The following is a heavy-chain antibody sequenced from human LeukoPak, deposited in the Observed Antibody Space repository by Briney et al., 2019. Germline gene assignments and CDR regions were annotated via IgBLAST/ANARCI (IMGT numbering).Heavy chain of an antibody. CDR1: GFTFSSYS. Sequence: GGSLRLSCAASGFTFSSYSMNWVRQAPGKGLEWVSSITSSSSYIYYADSVKGRFTISRDNAKNSLYLQMNSLRAEDTAVYYCARIGRAHTADYWGQGTLVTVSS. D-gene: IGHD2-2*02. J-gene: IGHJ4*02. CDR3: ARIGRAHTADY. CDR2: ITSSSSYI. V-gene: IGHV3-21*01.